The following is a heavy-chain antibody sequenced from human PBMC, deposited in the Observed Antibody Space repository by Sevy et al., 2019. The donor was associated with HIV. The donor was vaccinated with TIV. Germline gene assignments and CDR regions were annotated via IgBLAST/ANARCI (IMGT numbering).Heavy chain of an antibody. V-gene: IGHV3-30-3*01. CDR1: GFTFSSYA. Sequence: GGSLRLSCAASGFTFSSYAMHWVRQAPGKGLEWVAVISYDGSNKYYADSVKGRFTISRDNSKNTLYLQMNSLRAEDTAVYYCESRTTVTIDRGAYWGQGTLVTVSS. CDR3: ESRTTVTIDRGAY. D-gene: IGHD4-17*01. J-gene: IGHJ4*02. CDR2: ISYDGSNK.